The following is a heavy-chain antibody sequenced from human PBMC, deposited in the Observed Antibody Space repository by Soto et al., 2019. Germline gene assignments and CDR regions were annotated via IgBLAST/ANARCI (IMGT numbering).Heavy chain of an antibody. D-gene: IGHD6-19*01. J-gene: IGHJ6*02. CDR1: GFTFSSYG. CDR2: ISYDGSNK. Sequence: QVQLVESGGGVVQPGRSLRLSCAASGFTFSSYGMHWVRQAPGKGLEWVAVISYDGSNKYYADSVKGRFTISRDNSKNTLYLQMNSLRAEDTAVYYCAKDVGIVVAGIGYYYGMDVWGQGTTVTVSS. V-gene: IGHV3-30*18. CDR3: AKDVGIVVAGIGYYYGMDV.